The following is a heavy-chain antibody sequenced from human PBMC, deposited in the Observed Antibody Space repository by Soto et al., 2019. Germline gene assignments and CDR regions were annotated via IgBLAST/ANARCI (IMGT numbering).Heavy chain of an antibody. Sequence: QVQLVESGGGVVQPGGSLRLSCAASGFTFSNYGMHWVRQAPGKGLEWVAVISYDGSNKYYADSVKGRFTISRDNTKNTLYLQMNSLTTEDTAVYYCARDWVWFGAHPNDYWGQGTLVTVSS. CDR1: GFTFSNYG. J-gene: IGHJ4*02. D-gene: IGHD3-10*01. V-gene: IGHV3-30*03. CDR3: ARDWVWFGAHPNDY. CDR2: ISYDGSNK.